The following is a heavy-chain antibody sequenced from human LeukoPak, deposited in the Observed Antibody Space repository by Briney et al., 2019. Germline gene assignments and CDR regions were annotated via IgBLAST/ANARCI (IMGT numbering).Heavy chain of an antibody. Sequence: GGSLRLSCAVSGFTLTNHAVSWVRQAPGKGLEWVSGITTSGGGTYHADSVKGRFTISRDNSKNTLYLQMNSLRVEDTAVYYCAKVKSSYYTISYWGQGTLVTVSS. J-gene: IGHJ4*02. CDR2: ITTSGGGT. D-gene: IGHD3-3*01. CDR3: AKVKSSYYTISY. CDR1: GFTLTNHA. V-gene: IGHV3-23*01.